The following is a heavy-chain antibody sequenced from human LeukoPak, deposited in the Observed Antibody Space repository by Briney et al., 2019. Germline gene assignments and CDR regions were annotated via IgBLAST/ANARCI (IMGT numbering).Heavy chain of an antibody. CDR2: ISSSSSSM. V-gene: IGHV3-48*02. J-gene: IGHJ4*02. D-gene: IGHD3-22*01. CDR1: GFTFSSYW. CDR3: ARDLTYYYDSSGYYYSRGYFDY. Sequence: GGSLRLSCAASGFTFSSYWMNWVRQAPGKGLEWVSYISSSSSSMYYADSVKGRFTISRDDAKNSLYLQMNSLRDEDTAVYYCARDLTYYYDSSGYYYSRGYFDYWGQGTLVTVSS.